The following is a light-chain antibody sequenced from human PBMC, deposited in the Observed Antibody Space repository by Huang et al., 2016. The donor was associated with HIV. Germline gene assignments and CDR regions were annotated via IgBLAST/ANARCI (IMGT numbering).Light chain of an antibody. J-gene: IGKJ5*01. Sequence: DIVMTQSPLSLPVSPGEPAAITCRVSQSLLHSTGYNYLDWYLQKPGQCQQLRSYLSSNRASGGPDRLRCSGSGLDFTLKISRVEAEEVGVDYCLQALQTPRTFGQGTRLEIK. CDR3: LQALQTPRT. CDR1: QSLLHSTGYNY. V-gene: IGKV2-28*01. CDR2: LSS.